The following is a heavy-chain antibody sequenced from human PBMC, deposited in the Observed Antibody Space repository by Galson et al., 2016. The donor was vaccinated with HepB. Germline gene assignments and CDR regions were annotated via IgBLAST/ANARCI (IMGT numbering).Heavy chain of an antibody. CDR2: LSGSGASQ. CDR3: TGATLYYFAY. D-gene: IGHD5-24*01. V-gene: IGHV3-23*01. Sequence: SLRLSCAASGFTFANYAMTWVRQAPGKGLEWVSALSGSGASQYYADSVKGRFTVSRDNSKNTLYLPMNSLRAEDTALYYCTGATLYYFAYWGQGTLVTVSS. J-gene: IGHJ4*02. CDR1: GFTFANYA.